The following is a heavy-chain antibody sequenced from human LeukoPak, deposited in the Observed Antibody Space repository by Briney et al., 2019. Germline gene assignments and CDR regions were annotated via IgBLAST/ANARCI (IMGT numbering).Heavy chain of an antibody. V-gene: IGHV4-38-2*01. CDR2: IYDSGST. CDR3: ARQNYDFWSGYYADY. CDR1: GYSISSGFF. Sequence: PSETLSLTCAVSGYSISSGFFWGWIRPPPGKGLEWIGSIYDSGSTYYNPSLQSRVTISVDTSKNQFSLRLSSVTAADTAVYYCARQNYDFWSGYYADYWGQGTLVTVSS. D-gene: IGHD3-3*01. J-gene: IGHJ4*02.